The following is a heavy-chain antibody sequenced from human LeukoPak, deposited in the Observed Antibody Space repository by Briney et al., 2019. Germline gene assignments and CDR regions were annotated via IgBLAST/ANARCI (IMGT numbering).Heavy chain of an antibody. Sequence: GASVKVSCKASGGTFSSYAISWVRQAPGQGLEWMGRIIPILGIANYAQKFQGRVTITADKSTSTAYMELSSLRSEDTAVYYCARDKESFRDDYNSEVVSNYWGQGTLVTVSS. V-gene: IGHV1-69*04. CDR3: ARDKESFRDDYNSEVVSNY. CDR1: GGTFSSYA. J-gene: IGHJ4*02. D-gene: IGHD5-24*01. CDR2: IIPILGIA.